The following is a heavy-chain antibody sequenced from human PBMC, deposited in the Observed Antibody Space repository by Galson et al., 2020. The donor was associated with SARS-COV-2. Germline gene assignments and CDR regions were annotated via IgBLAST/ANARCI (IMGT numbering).Heavy chain of an antibody. CDR2: ISNSGSSP. Sequence: TGGSLRLSCAASGFTFSSYAMTWVRQAPGKGLEWVSGISNSGSSPYYADSVKGRFTISRDNSKNTLYLQMNSLRAEDTAIYYCAKGKSVGPGTYFDYWGQGTLVIVSS. CDR1: GFTFSSYA. CDR3: AKGKSVGPGTYFDY. D-gene: IGHD1-1*01. V-gene: IGHV3-23*01. J-gene: IGHJ4*02.